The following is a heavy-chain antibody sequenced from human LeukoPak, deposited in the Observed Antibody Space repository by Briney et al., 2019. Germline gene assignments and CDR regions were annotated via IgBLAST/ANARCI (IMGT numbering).Heavy chain of an antibody. CDR2: IYYSGST. Sequence: SQTLSLTCTVSRGATNGVYCSWIRQPPGNELECSGYIYYSGSTNYNPSLKSRVTISVDTSKNQFSLNLSSVTAADTAVYYCARLHFAAAEEFDPWGQGTLVTVSS. CDR1: RGATNGVY. CDR3: ARLHFAAAEEFDP. J-gene: IGHJ5*02. V-gene: IGHV4-59*08. D-gene: IGHD6-13*01.